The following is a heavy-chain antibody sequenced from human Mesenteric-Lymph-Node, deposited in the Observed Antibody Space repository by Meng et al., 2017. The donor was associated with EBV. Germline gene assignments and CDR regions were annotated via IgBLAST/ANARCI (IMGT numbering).Heavy chain of an antibody. V-gene: IGHV4-30-4*01. CDR3: ARGVVARNYFDF. CDR1: GESISRGVYY. Sequence: QVHLQESGPGLVRPSHTLSLTCAVSGESISRGVYYWSWIRQPTGKGLEWIGYIYYSGNTYYNSSLKSRLTISVDTSKNQFSLKLTSVTAADTAVYYCARGVVARNYFDFWGQGSLVTVSS. D-gene: IGHD2-15*01. CDR2: IYYSGNT. J-gene: IGHJ4*02.